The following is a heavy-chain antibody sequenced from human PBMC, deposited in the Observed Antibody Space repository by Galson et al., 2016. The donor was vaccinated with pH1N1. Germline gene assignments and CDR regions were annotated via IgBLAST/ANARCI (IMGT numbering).Heavy chain of an antibody. D-gene: IGHD2-15*01. J-gene: IGHJ4*02. V-gene: IGHV3-7*03. CDR1: GYTFSNYC. CDR2: INPAGSDT. CDR3: ATSVIYCSGADCRLAFDY. Sequence: SLRLSCAASGYTFSNYCTHWVRQAPGKGLEWVATINPAGSDTYYVDCVKGRVTVSRDNVKNTLYLQLNSLRSEDTAVYYCATSVIYCSGADCRLAFDYWGQGTLVTVSS.